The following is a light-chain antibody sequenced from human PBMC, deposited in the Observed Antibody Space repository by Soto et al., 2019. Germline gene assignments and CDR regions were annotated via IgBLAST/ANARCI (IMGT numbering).Light chain of an antibody. CDR2: GAS. J-gene: IGKJ2*01. Sequence: EIVLTQSPGTLSLSPGEKATLSCSASQSVSSSYLAWYQQKPGQAPRLLIYGASSRATGIPDRFSGSESGTDFALTISRLEPEDFAVYYCQQYGRSPCTFGQGTKLEIK. CDR3: QQYGRSPCT. CDR1: QSVSSSY. V-gene: IGKV3-20*01.